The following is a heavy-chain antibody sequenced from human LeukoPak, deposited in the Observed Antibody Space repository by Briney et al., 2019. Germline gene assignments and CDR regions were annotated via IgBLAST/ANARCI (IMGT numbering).Heavy chain of an antibody. V-gene: IGHV4-59*11. J-gene: IGHJ5*02. CDR2: IYYSGST. D-gene: IGHD1-7*01. CDR3: AREARWNYSPWFDP. Sequence: PSETLSLTCTVSGGSISSHYWSWIRQPPGKGLEWIGYIYYSGSTNYNPSLKSRVTISVDTSKNQFSLKLSSVTAADTAVYYCAREARWNYSPWFDPWGQGTLVTVSS. CDR1: GGSISSHY.